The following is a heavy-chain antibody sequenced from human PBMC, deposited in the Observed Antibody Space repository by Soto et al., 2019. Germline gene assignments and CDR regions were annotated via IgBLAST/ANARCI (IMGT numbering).Heavy chain of an antibody. CDR3: ARHQARYDIAWFDP. CDR2: IYYSGST. CDR1: GGSISSYY. J-gene: IGHJ5*02. Sequence: SETLSLTCTVSGGSISSYYWSWIRQPPGKGLEWIGYIYYSGSTNYNPSLKSRVTISVDTSKNQFSLKLSSVTAADTAVYYCARHQARYDIAWFDPWGQGTLVTVSS. V-gene: IGHV4-59*08. D-gene: IGHD3-9*01.